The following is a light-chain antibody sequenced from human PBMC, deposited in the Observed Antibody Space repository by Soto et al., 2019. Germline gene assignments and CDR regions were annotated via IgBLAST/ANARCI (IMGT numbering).Light chain of an antibody. J-gene: IGLJ3*02. CDR2: NDS. V-gene: IGLV1-44*01. Sequence: QAVLIQPPSASGTPGQRVTISCSGSSSNIGSNTVNWFQQVPGMAPRLLIYNDSQRPSGVPDRFSGSRSGTSASLAISGLQSDDEADFYCASWYVSLEAWVFGGGTKLTVL. CDR1: SSNIGSNT. CDR3: ASWYVSLEAWV.